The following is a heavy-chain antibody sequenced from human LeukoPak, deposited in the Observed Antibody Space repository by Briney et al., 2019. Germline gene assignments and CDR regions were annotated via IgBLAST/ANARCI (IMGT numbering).Heavy chain of an antibody. Sequence: GGSLRLSCAASGFTVSSNYMSWARQAPGKGLEWVSVIYSGGSTYYADSVKGRFTISRDNSKNTLYLQMNSLGAEDTAVYYCAREGLLDAFDIWGQGTMVTVSS. J-gene: IGHJ3*02. V-gene: IGHV3-53*01. CDR1: GFTVSSNY. CDR3: AREGLLDAFDI. CDR2: IYSGGST.